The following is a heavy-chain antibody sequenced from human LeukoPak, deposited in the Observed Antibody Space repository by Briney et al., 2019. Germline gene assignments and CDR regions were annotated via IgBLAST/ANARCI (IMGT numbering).Heavy chain of an antibody. CDR2: ISAYNGNT. J-gene: IGHJ4*02. CDR3: ARSAPARATEGFD. D-gene: IGHD3-10*01. CDR1: GHTFTTYG. V-gene: IGHV1-18*01. Sequence: ASVKVSCKASGHTFTTYGISWVRQATGQGLEWMGWISAYNGNTNYAQKLQGRVTITTDTSTSTAYMELRSLRSDDTAVYYCARSAPARATEGFDWGQGTLVTVSS.